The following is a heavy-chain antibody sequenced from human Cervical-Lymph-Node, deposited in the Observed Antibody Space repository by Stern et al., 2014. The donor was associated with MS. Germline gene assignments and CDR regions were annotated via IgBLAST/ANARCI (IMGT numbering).Heavy chain of an antibody. V-gene: IGHV1-69*01. Sequence: VQLVRSGSEVKKPGSSVKVSCKPSGDTFSSYALSWVRQAPGQGLEWVGGLIPFFGATRYGQKFQGRVTITPEESTGTAFMELTNLTSDDTAVYYCALRRSYYVYWGQGTLITVSS. CDR2: LIPFFGAT. D-gene: IGHD4-11*01. J-gene: IGHJ4*02. CDR1: GDTFSSYA. CDR3: ALRRSYYVY.